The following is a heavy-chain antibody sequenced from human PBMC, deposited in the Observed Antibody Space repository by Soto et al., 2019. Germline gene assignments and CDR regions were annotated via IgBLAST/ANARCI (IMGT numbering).Heavy chain of an antibody. V-gene: IGHV3-30-3*01. D-gene: IGHD3-16*01. CDR3: ARGTTTYAFSDMDV. CDR2: ISYDGDNK. J-gene: IGHJ6*04. CDR1: GFTFSYHA. Sequence: QVQLVESGGGVVQPGRSLRLSCAASGFTFSYHALNWVRQAPGKGLEWVAVISYDGDNKYIAESVKGRLTISRDNPKNTVSMPKPTLRTEDTGMYFCARGTTTYAFSDMDVWGEGTVVTVPS.